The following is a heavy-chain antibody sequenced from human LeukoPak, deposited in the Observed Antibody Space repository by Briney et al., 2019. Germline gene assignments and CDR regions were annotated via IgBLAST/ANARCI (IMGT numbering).Heavy chain of an antibody. CDR2: INQDGSGE. J-gene: IGHJ4*02. CDR3: ARIGYSSSCLDY. D-gene: IGHD6-19*01. Sequence: GGSLRLSCAASGFTFSSYWMSWVRQAPGKGLEWVANINQDGSGEYYVDSVRGRFTISRDNAKNSVYLQMNSLRAEDTAVYYCARIGYSSSCLDYWGQGTLVTVSS. CDR1: GFTFSSYW. V-gene: IGHV3-7*01.